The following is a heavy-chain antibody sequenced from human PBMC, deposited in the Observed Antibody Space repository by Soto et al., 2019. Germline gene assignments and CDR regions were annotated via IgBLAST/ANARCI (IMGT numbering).Heavy chain of an antibody. CDR1: GFTLNSHA. V-gene: IGHV3-23*01. D-gene: IGHD4-17*01. J-gene: IGHJ4*02. CDR3: ASPPRAKVTDNSFDF. Sequence: EVQLLESGGGLVQPGGSLRLSCAASGFTLNSHAMSWVRQAPGKGLEWVSVISGSDSSTYYADSVRGRFTISRDNSKNTLYRQMSSMRAEDTAVYYCASPPRAKVTDNSFDFWGQGTLVTVSS. CDR2: ISGSDSST.